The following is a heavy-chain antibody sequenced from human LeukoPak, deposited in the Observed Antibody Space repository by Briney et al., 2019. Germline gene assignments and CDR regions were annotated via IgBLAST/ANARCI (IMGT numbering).Heavy chain of an antibody. CDR2: ISYDGSNE. V-gene: IGHV3-30*18. Sequence: GRSLRLSCAASGFTFSSYGMHWVRQAPGKGLEWVAVISYDGSNEYYADSVKGRFTISRDNSKNTLYLQMNSLRAEDTAVYYCAKANPPLYCGGDCYSRGFDPWGQGTLVTVSS. J-gene: IGHJ5*02. D-gene: IGHD2-21*02. CDR3: AKANPPLYCGGDCYSRGFDP. CDR1: GFTFSSYG.